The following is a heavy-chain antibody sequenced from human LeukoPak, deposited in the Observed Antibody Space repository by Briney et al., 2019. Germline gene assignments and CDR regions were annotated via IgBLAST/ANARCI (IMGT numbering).Heavy chain of an antibody. J-gene: IGHJ4*02. CDR2: IKRDGSEK. CDR3: ARELGYYDSSGYYYPGVFDY. CDR1: GFTFSSYW. V-gene: IGHV3-7*01. Sequence: PGGSLRLSCAASGFTFSSYWMSWVRQAPGKGLEWVANIKRDGSEKYYVDSVKGRFTISRDNAKKSLYLQMNSLRAEDTAVYYCARELGYYDSSGYYYPGVFDYWGQGTLVLVSS. D-gene: IGHD3-22*01.